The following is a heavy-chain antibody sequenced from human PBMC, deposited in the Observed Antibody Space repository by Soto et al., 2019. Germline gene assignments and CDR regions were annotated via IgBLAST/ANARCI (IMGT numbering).Heavy chain of an antibody. Sequence: GASVKVSCKASGYTFTSYGISWVRQAPGQVLELMGWISAYNGNTNYAQKLQGRVTMTTDTSTSTAYMELRSLRSDDTAVYYRARDPYYDILTGYLTPGYFDYWGQGTLVTVSS. CDR2: ISAYNGNT. J-gene: IGHJ4*02. V-gene: IGHV1-18*01. CDR3: ARDPYYDILTGYLTPGYFDY. CDR1: GYTFTSYG. D-gene: IGHD3-9*01.